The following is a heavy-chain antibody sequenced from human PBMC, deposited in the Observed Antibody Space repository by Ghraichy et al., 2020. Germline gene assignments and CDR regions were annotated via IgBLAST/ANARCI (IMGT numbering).Heavy chain of an antibody. D-gene: IGHD3-3*01. V-gene: IGHV4-61*01. CDR3: ARGNDFWSGLYYFDY. CDR1: GGSVSSGSYY. CDR2: IYYSGST. Sequence: SETLSLTCTVSGGSVSSGSYYWSWIRQPPGKGLEWIGYIYYSGSTNYNPSLKSRVIISVDTSKNQFSLKLSSVTAADTAVYYCARGNDFWSGLYYFDYWGQGTLVTVSS. J-gene: IGHJ4*02.